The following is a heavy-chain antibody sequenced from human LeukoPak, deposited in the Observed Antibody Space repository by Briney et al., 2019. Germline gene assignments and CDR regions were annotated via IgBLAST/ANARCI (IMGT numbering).Heavy chain of an antibody. V-gene: IGHV1-18*01. CDR3: ARDQRNSGSYRFEY. CDR2: ITGNNGNT. CDR1: GYTFSGYG. D-gene: IGHD1-26*01. Sequence: ASVKVSCKTSGYTFSGYGISWVRQAPGQGLEWMGWITGNNGNTNYAPSLQGRVTMTTDTSTNTAYMDLTSLKSDDTAVYYCARDQRNSGSYRFEYWGQGTLVTVSS. J-gene: IGHJ4*02.